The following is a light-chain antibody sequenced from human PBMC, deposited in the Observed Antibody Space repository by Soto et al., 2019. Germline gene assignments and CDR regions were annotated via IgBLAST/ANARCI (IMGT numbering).Light chain of an antibody. Sequence: QSALTQPASVSGSPGQSITISCTGTSSDIGNYNLVSWYQQHPGKAPKLIIYEGSKRPSGVSNRFSGSKSGNTASLTISGLQAEDEADYYCCSYAGSSTWVFGGGTKVTVL. CDR1: SSDIGNYNL. CDR2: EGS. J-gene: IGLJ3*02. V-gene: IGLV2-23*01. CDR3: CSYAGSSTWV.